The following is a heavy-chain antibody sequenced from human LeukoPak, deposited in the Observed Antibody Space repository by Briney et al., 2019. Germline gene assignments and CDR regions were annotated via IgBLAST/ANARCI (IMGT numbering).Heavy chain of an antibody. J-gene: IGHJ4*02. Sequence: ETLSLTCTVSGGSISSSSYYWGWIRQPPGKGLEWVSYISSGNSPIYYADSVKGRFTISRDNAKNSLYLQMSSLRAEDTAVYYCARKLYGGNSYYFDYWGQGTLVTVSS. D-gene: IGHD4-23*01. V-gene: IGHV3-48*01. CDR3: ARKLYGGNSYYFDY. CDR1: GGSISSSS. CDR2: ISSGNSPI.